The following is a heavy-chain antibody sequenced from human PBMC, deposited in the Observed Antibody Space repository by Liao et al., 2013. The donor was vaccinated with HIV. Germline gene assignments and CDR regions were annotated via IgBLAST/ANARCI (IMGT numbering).Heavy chain of an antibody. D-gene: IGHD3-3*01. Sequence: QLQLQESGPGLVKPSETLSLNCSVSGGSISSSSYYWGWIRQPPGKGLEWIGSVYYSGSTYYNPSLKSRVTMSVDTSKNQFSLKLSSVTAADTAVYYCARGEGEWFFGKYYFDYWGQGTLVTVSS. J-gene: IGHJ4*02. CDR3: ARGEGEWFFGKYYFDY. CDR1: GGSISSSSYY. CDR2: VYYSGST. V-gene: IGHV4-39*07.